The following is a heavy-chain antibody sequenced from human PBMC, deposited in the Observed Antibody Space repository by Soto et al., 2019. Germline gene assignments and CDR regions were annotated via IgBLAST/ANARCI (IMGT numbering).Heavy chain of an antibody. V-gene: IGHV2-5*02. CDR2: IYWDDDK. Sequence: QITLKESGPPLVKPTQTLTLTCTFSGFSLSTSGVGVGWIRQSPGKALEWLALIYWDDDKRYSPSLKSRLTITKDTSKNQVVLIMTTMDPVDTATYYCAHRSSIAGRISFDYWGQGTLVTVYS. CDR3: AHRSSIAGRISFDY. J-gene: IGHJ4*02. D-gene: IGHD2-15*01. CDR1: GFSLSTSGVG.